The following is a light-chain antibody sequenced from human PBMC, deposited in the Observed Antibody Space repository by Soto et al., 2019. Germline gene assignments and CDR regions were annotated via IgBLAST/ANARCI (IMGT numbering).Light chain of an antibody. J-gene: IGKJ3*01. V-gene: IGKV3-11*01. CDR1: QSVSSY. CDR2: DAS. Sequence: EIVLTQSPATLSLSPGERATLSCRASQSVSSYLAWYQQKPDQAPRLLIYDASNRATGIPARFSGSGSVTDFTLTISDLEPEDFAVYYCQQRSTGTFGPGTKVDIK. CDR3: QQRSTGT.